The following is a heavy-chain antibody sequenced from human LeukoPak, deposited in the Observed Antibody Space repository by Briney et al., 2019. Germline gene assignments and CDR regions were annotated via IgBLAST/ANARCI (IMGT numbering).Heavy chain of an antibody. J-gene: IGHJ4*02. Sequence: PGESLKISCYDSGYNFANLWIGWVRQMPGKGLEWMGIIHPTDSQTLYSPSFQGQVTISVDRSINTAYLQWSSLKASDTAMYYCARRAYSGSGSSDYWGQGTLVTVSS. D-gene: IGHD3-10*01. CDR3: ARRAYSGSGSSDY. CDR2: IHPTDSQT. CDR1: GYNFANLW. V-gene: IGHV5-51*01.